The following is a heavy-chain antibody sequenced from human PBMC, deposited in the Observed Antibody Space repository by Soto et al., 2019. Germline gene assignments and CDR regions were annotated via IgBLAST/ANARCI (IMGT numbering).Heavy chain of an antibody. Sequence: QVQLQESGPGLVKPSGTLSLTCAVSSGSISSSNWWSWVRQPPGKGLEWIGEIYHSGSTNYNPSLKRRVTISVDKSKNQFSLKLSSVTAADTAVYYCARDSSGYCSSTSCYANNWFDPWGQGTLVTVSS. CDR1: SGSISSSNW. J-gene: IGHJ5*02. V-gene: IGHV4-4*02. CDR2: IYHSGST. D-gene: IGHD2-2*01. CDR3: ARDSSGYCSSTSCYANNWFDP.